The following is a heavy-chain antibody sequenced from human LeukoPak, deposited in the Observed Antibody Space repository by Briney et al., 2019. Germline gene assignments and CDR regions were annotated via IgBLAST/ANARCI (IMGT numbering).Heavy chain of an antibody. Sequence: SETLSLTCAVYGGSFSGYYWSWIRQPPGKGLEWIGEINHSGSTSYNPSLKSRVTISVDTSKNQFSLKLSSVTAADTAVYYCARRGSYGFGYWGQGTLVTVSS. CDR3: ARRGSYGFGY. CDR1: GGSFSGYY. J-gene: IGHJ4*02. D-gene: IGHD1-26*01. CDR2: INHSGST. V-gene: IGHV4-34*01.